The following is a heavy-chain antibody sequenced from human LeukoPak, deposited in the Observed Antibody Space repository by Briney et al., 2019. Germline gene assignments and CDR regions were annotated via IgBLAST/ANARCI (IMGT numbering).Heavy chain of an antibody. V-gene: IGHV1-69*06. CDR1: GGTFSSYA. CDR3: ARVWVRRWDFDP. D-gene: IGHD4-23*01. Sequence: ASVKVSCKASGGTFSSYAISWVRQAPGQGLEWMGGIIPIFGTANYAQKFQGRVTITADKSTSTAYMELCSLRSEDTAVYYCARVWVRRWDFDPWGQGTLVTVSS. J-gene: IGHJ5*02. CDR2: IIPIFGTA.